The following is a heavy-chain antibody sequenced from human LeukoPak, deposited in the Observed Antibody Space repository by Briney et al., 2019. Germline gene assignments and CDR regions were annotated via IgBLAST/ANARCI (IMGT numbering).Heavy chain of an antibody. V-gene: IGHV4-39*01. CDR1: GGSISSSSYY. CDR3: ARRGFTYYYDSSGYYYGYYFDY. CDR2: IYYSGST. J-gene: IGHJ4*02. Sequence: PSETLSLTCTVSGGSISSSSYYWGWIRQPPGKGLEWIRSIYYSGSTYYNPSLKSRVTISVDTSKNQFSLKLSSVTAADTAVYYCARRGFTYYYDSSGYYYGYYFDYWGQGTLVTVSS. D-gene: IGHD3-22*01.